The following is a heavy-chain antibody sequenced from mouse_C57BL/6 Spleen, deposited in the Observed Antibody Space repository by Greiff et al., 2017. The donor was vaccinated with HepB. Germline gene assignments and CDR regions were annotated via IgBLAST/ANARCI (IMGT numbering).Heavy chain of an antibody. CDR3: ADYGSSPWRAY. CDR1: GYTFTSYW. J-gene: IGHJ3*01. CDR2: IHPNSGST. V-gene: IGHV1-64*01. Sequence: VQLQQPGAELVKPGASVKLSCKASGYTFTSYWMHWVKQRPGQGLEWIGMIHPNSGSTNYNEKFKSKATLTVDKSSSTAYMQLSSLTSEDSAVYYCADYGSSPWRAYWGQGTLVTVSA. D-gene: IGHD1-1*01.